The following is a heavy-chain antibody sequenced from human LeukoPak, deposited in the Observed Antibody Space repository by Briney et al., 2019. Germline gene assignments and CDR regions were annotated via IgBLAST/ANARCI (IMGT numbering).Heavy chain of an antibody. CDR3: ARGRSPYYDFWSGYYTGRFDP. CDR1: GGSFSGYY. J-gene: IGHJ5*02. D-gene: IGHD3-3*01. Sequence: SETLSLTCAVYGGSFSGYYWSWIRQPPGKGLEWIGEINHSGSTNYNPSLKSRVTISVDTSKNQFSLKLSSVTAADTAVYYCARGRSPYYDFWSGYYTGRFDPWGQGTLVTVSS. V-gene: IGHV4-34*01. CDR2: INHSGST.